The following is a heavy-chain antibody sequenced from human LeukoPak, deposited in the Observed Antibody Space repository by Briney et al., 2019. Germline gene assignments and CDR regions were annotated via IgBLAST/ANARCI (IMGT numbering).Heavy chain of an antibody. CDR2: INPNSGGT. D-gene: IGHD6-13*01. J-gene: IGHJ5*02. CDR3: ARPYGQQLVRENWFDP. Sequence: ASVKASCKASGYTFTGYYMHWVRQAPGQGLEWMGRINPNSGGTNYAQKFQGRVTMTRDTSISTAYRELSRLRSDDTAVYYCARPYGQQLVRENWFDPWGQGTLVTVSS. CDR1: GYTFTGYY. V-gene: IGHV1-2*06.